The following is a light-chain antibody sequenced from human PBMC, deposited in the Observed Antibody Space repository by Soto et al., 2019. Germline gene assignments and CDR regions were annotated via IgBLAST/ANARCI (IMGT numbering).Light chain of an antibody. CDR2: GAF. J-gene: IGKJ5*01. V-gene: IGKV3-15*01. CDR3: QQYDKWPYT. Sequence: EIVLTQSPGTLAGSPGERATGSCKTIQIVVTNLAWYQQKPDQAPRLLMYGAFIRAPGFPVRFRGTGSGSEFTLTISSLQSEDGALYYCQQYDKWPYTFGQGTRLEIK. CDR1: QIVVTN.